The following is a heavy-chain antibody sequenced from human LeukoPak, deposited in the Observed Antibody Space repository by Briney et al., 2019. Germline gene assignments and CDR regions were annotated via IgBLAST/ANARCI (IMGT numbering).Heavy chain of an antibody. D-gene: IGHD4-23*01. CDR3: ARDSNSFPNFFDL. CDR2: IYSAGDT. V-gene: IGHV3-53*01. Sequence: GGSLRLSCAASGFSVGDKYMSWVRQAPGKGLEWVSLIYSAGDTFYSDSVRGRFTVSRDNSKHTLYLQMNSLRADDTAFYYCARDSNSFPNFFDLWGQGTLVTVSS. CDR1: GFSVGDKY. J-gene: IGHJ4*02.